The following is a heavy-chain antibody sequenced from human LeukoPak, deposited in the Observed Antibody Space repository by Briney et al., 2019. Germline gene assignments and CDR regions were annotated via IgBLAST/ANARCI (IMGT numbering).Heavy chain of an antibody. CDR2: IYHSGST. CDR3: ARNFGDFDWLSSPYYFDY. D-gene: IGHD3-9*01. CDR1: GGSISSYY. V-gene: IGHV4-59*08. J-gene: IGHJ4*02. Sequence: SETLSLTCTVSGGSISSYYWSWIRQPPGKGLEWIGSIYHSGSTYYNPSLKSRVTISVDTSKNQFSLKLSSVTAADTAVYYCARNFGDFDWLSSPYYFDYWGQGTLVTVSS.